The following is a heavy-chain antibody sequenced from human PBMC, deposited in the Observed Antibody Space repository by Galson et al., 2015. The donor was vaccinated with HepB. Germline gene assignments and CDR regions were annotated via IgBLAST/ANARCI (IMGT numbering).Heavy chain of an antibody. CDR2: INPSGNT. Sequence: ETLSLTCAVYGGSFSAYSWSWIRQPPGKGLEWIGEINPSGNTKNNPSLKSRVIISVDTSKSQFSLKLRSVTAADTAIYYCARVDVAMAFGGMDVWGQGITVTVSS. V-gene: IGHV4-34*01. CDR3: ARVDVAMAFGGMDV. CDR1: GGSFSAYS. J-gene: IGHJ6*02. D-gene: IGHD5-18*01.